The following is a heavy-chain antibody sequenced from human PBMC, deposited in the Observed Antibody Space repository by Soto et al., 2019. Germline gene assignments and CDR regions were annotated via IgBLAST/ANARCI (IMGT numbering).Heavy chain of an antibody. CDR2: ISGSGGST. CDR1: GFTFSSYA. J-gene: IGHJ4*02. V-gene: IGHV3-23*01. Sequence: GGSLRLSCAASGFTFSSYAMSWVRQAPGKGLEWVSAISGSGGSTYYADSVKGRFTISRDNSKNTLYLQMNSLRAEDTAVYYCAKDILVVVVTGYDYWGQGTLVTVPS. D-gene: IGHD3-22*01. CDR3: AKDILVVVVTGYDY.